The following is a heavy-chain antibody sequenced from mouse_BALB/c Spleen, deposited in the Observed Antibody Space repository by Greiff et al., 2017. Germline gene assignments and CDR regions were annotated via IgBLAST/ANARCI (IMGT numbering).Heavy chain of an antibody. Sequence: EVQRVESGGGLVKPGGSLKLSCAASGFTFSDYYMYWVRQTPEKRLEWVATISDGGSYTYYPDSVKGRFTISRDNTKNNLYLQMSSLKSEDTVLYYCANAPRGSAMDYGGEGTSVAVAS. CDR1: GFTFSDYY. CDR2: ISDGGSYT. CDR3: ANAPRGSAMDY. D-gene: IGHD1-2*01. V-gene: IGHV5-4*02. J-gene: IGHJ4*01.